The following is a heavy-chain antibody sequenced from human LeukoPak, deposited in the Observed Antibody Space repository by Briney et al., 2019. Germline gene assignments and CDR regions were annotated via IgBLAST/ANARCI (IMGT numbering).Heavy chain of an antibody. V-gene: IGHV1-2*02. Sequence: ASVKVSCKASGYIFTDHYLHWVRQAPGQGLEWMGWINANSGGTNYAQKFQGRVTMTRDTSISTAYMELSRLRSDDTAVYYCARSSRYDIWTGYPYWGQGTLVTVSP. CDR1: GYIFTDHY. J-gene: IGHJ4*02. CDR2: INANSGGT. CDR3: ARSSRYDIWTGYPY. D-gene: IGHD3-9*01.